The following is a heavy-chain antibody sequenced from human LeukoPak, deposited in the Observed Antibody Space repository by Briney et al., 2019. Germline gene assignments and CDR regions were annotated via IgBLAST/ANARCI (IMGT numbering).Heavy chain of an antibody. CDR2: LNPDGGAE. CDR3: AAWYCDGDCYSR. CDR1: GFTFSTSW. Sequence: GGSLRLSCAASGFTFSTSWMNWVRQAPGKGLEWVANLNPDGGAERYVDSVKGRFTISRDNAKNSLSLQMSSLRGEDTAAYYCAAWYCDGDCYSRWGQGTLVTVSS. D-gene: IGHD2-21*02. V-gene: IGHV3-7*01. J-gene: IGHJ4*02.